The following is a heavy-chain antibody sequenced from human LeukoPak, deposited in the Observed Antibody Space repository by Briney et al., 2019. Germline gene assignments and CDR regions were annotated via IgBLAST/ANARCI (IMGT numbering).Heavy chain of an antibody. CDR2: IYSGGST. D-gene: IGHD1-26*01. Sequence: GGSLRLSCAASGFIVSNNYMSWVRQAPGKGLEWVSVIYSGGSTYYADSVKGRFTISRDNSKNTLYLQMNSPSAEETAVYYCARDSCCPDSGSHCFDYWGRGTLVTVSS. CDR1: GFIVSNNY. J-gene: IGHJ4*02. CDR3: ARDSCCPDSGSHCFDY. V-gene: IGHV3-53*01.